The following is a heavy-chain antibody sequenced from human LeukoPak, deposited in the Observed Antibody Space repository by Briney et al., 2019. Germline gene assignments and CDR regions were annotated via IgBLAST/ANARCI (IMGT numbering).Heavy chain of an antibody. D-gene: IGHD5-24*01. V-gene: IGHV4-39*01. Sequence: SETLSLTCTVSGGSISSSSYYWGWIRQPPGKGLGWIGSIYYSGDTYYNPSLESRVTISVDTSKNHFSLKLSSVTAADTAVYYCARQRRWLQLLYYFDSWGQGTLVTVSS. J-gene: IGHJ4*02. CDR1: GGSISSSSYY. CDR3: ARQRRWLQLLYYFDS. CDR2: IYYSGDT.